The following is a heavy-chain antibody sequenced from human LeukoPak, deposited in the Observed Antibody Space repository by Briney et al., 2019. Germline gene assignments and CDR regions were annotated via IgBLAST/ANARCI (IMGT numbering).Heavy chain of an antibody. V-gene: IGHV4-34*01. Sequence: SETLSLTCAVYGGSFSGYYWSWIRQPPGKGLEWIGEINHSGSTNYNPSLKSRVTISVDTSKNQFSLKLSSVTAADTAVYYCARAGRTGYSSSWGQGTLVTVSS. D-gene: IGHD6-13*01. CDR3: ARAGRTGYSSS. CDR2: INHSGST. J-gene: IGHJ4*02. CDR1: GGSFSGYY.